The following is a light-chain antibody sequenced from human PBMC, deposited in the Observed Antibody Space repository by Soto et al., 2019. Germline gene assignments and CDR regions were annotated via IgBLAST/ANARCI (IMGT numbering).Light chain of an antibody. CDR1: QSVASY. V-gene: IGKV3-11*01. CDR2: DAS. CDR3: QKGGD. J-gene: IGKJ5*01. Sequence: EVMLTQSPATLSLSPGERATLSCRASQSVASYLAWYQQKPGQAPRLLIYDASNRATGIPARFSGSGSGTDFTLTISSLEPEDFAVYYCQKGGDFGQGTRLEIK.